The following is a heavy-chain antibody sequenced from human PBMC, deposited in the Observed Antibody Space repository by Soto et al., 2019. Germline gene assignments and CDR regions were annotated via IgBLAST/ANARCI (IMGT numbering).Heavy chain of an antibody. V-gene: IGHV3-33*01. CDR2: IWYDGSNK. CDR3: ARESPAYGMDV. CDR1: GFTFSSYG. Sequence: QVQLVESGGGVVQPGRSLRLSCAASGFTFSSYGMHWVRQAPGKGLEWVPAIWYDGSNKYYADSVKGRFTISRDKSKTTVYLQATILTSEDTAVYYCARESPAYGMDVWGQGTTVTVAS. J-gene: IGHJ6*02.